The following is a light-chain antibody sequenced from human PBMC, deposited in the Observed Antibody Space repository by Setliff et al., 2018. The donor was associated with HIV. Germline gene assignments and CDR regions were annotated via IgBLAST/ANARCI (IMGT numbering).Light chain of an antibody. CDR1: SSDVGSYNF. J-gene: IGLJ1*01. Sequence: QSALAQPRSVSGSPGQSVTIPCTGTSSDVGSYNFVTWYQQHPGKVPTLIIYDVTRRPSGVPDRFSGSRSGNTASLTISGLQAEDEADYYCSSFAGRLHVFGTGTKVTVL. CDR2: DVT. CDR3: SSFAGRLHV. V-gene: IGLV2-11*01.